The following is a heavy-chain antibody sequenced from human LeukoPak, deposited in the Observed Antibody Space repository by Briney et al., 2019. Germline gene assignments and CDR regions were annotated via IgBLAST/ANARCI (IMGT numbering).Heavy chain of an antibody. V-gene: IGHV3-7*03. CDR1: GFTFSCHW. CDR2: IKEDGSKK. D-gene: IGHD3-22*01. Sequence: GGSLRLSCATSGFTFSCHWMTWVRQAPGKGLEWVANIKEDGSKKNYVDSVKGRFTISRDNAKNSLYLQMNSLRAEDTAVYYCATPLDYYDSTSGYHQGGDWGQGTLVTVSS. CDR3: ATPLDYYDSTSGYHQGGD. J-gene: IGHJ4*02.